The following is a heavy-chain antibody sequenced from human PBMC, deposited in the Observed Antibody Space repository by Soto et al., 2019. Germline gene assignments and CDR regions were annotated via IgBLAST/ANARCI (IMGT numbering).Heavy chain of an antibody. CDR3: AKDLGVSGSYHPYFDY. V-gene: IGHV3-23*01. J-gene: IGHJ4*02. Sequence: GGSLRLSCAASGFTFSSYAMSWVRQAPGKGLEWVSAISGSGGSTYYADSGKGRFTISRDNSKNMLYLQMNSLRAEDTAVYYCAKDLGVSGSYHPYFDYWGQGTLVTVSS. CDR2: ISGSGGST. CDR1: GFTFSSYA. D-gene: IGHD3-10*01.